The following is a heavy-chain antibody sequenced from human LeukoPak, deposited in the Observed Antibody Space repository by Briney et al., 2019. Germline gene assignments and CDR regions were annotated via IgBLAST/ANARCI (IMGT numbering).Heavy chain of an antibody. CDR3: ARWGKGVPCKPYYYYMAV. CDR1: GGTFSSYA. J-gene: IGHJ6*03. V-gene: IGHV1-69*06. D-gene: IGHD3-16*01. CDR2: IIPIFGTA. Sequence: ASVKVSCKASGGTFSSYAISWVRQAPGQGLEWMGGIIPIFGTANYAQKFQGRVTMTADTSTSTAYMELRRLRSDDTAVYYCARWGKGVPCKPYYYYMAVWGKGTTVTVSS.